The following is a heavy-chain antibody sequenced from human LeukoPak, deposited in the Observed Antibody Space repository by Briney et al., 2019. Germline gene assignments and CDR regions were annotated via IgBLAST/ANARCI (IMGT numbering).Heavy chain of an antibody. CDR3: AKGGAVTGTMYFQY. V-gene: IGHV3-23*01. CDR1: GFTFATYT. CDR2: IRSSGDST. Sequence: GGSLRLSCAASGFTFATYTMSWVRQIPGKGLEWVSAIRSSGDSTYYADSAKGRFTISRDNSKNTLYLQMNSLRAEDTAVYSCAKGGAVTGTMYFQYWGQGTLVTVSS. J-gene: IGHJ1*01. D-gene: IGHD6-19*01.